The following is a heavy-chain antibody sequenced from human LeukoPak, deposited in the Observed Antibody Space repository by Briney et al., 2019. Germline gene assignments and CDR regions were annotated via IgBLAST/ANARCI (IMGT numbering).Heavy chain of an antibody. J-gene: IGHJ4*02. CDR3: ARDGSGYYGTDY. CDR1: GFTLSSSG. D-gene: IGHD3-22*01. V-gene: IGHV3-48*02. CDR2: ISSSSSTI. Sequence: PWGSLTLSCVTSGFTLSSSGVGWVRQAPGKGLEWVSYISSSSSTIYYAGSVKGRFTISRDNAKNSLYLQMNSLRDEDTAVYYCARDGSGYYGTDYWGQTTLVADCS.